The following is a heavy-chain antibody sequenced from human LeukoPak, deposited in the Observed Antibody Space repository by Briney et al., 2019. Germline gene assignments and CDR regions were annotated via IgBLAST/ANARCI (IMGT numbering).Heavy chain of an antibody. CDR1: GFTFSSYA. CDR3: ARDRAHYSFDY. J-gene: IGHJ4*02. CDR2: ISGSGGST. D-gene: IGHD3-10*01. V-gene: IGHV3-23*01. Sequence: GGSLRLSCAASGFTFSSYAMSWVRQAPGKGLEWVSAISGSGGSTYYADSVKGRFTISRDNAKNSLYLQMNSLRAEDTAVYYCARDRAHYSFDYWGLGTLVTVSS.